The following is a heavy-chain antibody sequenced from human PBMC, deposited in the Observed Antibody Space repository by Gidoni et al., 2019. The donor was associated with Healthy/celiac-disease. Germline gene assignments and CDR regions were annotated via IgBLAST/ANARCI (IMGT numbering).Heavy chain of an antibody. Sequence: QVQLVQSGAEVKKPGASVKVSCKASGYTFTSYDINWVRQATGQGLEWMGWMNPNSGNTGYAQKFQGRVTMTRNTSISTAYMELSSLRSEDTAVYYCARSRDYDFWSGYFSYYYGMDVWGQGTTVTVSS. V-gene: IGHV1-8*01. CDR3: ARSRDYDFWSGYFSYYYGMDV. CDR1: GYTFTSYD. J-gene: IGHJ6*02. CDR2: MNPNSGNT. D-gene: IGHD3-3*01.